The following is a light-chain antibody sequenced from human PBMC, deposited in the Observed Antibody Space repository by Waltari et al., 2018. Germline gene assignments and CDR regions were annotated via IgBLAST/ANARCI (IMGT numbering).Light chain of an antibody. CDR2: DNS. CDR3: QSYDSALRNVV. J-gene: IGLJ2*01. CDR1: TSNFGAGYA. V-gene: IGLV1-40*01. Sequence: QSALTQPPSLSGAPGQRVSISCPGKTSNFGAGYAVHWYQQLPGAAPKLLIYDNSYRPTGVPDRFSGSKSVTSASLAITGLQADDEADYYCQSYDSALRNVVFGGGTKLTV.